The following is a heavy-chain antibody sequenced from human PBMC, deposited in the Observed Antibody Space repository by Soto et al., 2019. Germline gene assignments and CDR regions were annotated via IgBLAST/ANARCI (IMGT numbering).Heavy chain of an antibody. CDR2: IIPLFGTA. Sequence: QVQLVQSGAEVKKPGSSVKVSCKASGGTFSTYAIDWVRQDPGQGLEWMGGIIPLFGTAQYAQNFQGRITMTADESTNPAYMELRRLRSQDTAVYYCARAVHYDRRGDYYVYWGKGTLVPVSS. J-gene: IGHJ4*02. D-gene: IGHD3-22*01. CDR1: GGTFSTYA. CDR3: ARAVHYDRRGDYYVY. V-gene: IGHV1-69*01.